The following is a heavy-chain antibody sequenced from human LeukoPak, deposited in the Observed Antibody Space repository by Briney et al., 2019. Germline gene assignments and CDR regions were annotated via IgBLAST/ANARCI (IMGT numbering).Heavy chain of an antibody. D-gene: IGHD5-18*01. V-gene: IGHV3-30*18. Sequence: GGSLRLSCAASGFTPSSYGMHWVRQAPGKGLDWVAVISNDGSKKYYADSVKGRFTVSRDNSKNTLSLQVSSLRTGDTAVYYCAKDRYSYAFEYSDSWGQGTLVTVSS. CDR1: GFTPSSYG. J-gene: IGHJ4*02. CDR3: AKDRYSYAFEYSDS. CDR2: ISNDGSKK.